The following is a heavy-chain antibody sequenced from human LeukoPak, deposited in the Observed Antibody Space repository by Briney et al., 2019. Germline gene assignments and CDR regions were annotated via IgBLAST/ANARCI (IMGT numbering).Heavy chain of an antibody. CDR3: ARELCSDTTCHDAFDI. Sequence: GGSLRLSCVAPGFTFSRSEMNWVRQAPGTGLWWLSHIVGSVGVMYCADSVKYRVTISRDNAKNSVFLQMNSVRAEDTAVYYCARELCSDTTCHDAFDIWGQGTMITVAS. J-gene: IGHJ3*02. V-gene: IGHV3-48*03. CDR1: GFTFSRSE. CDR2: IVGSVGVM. D-gene: IGHD2-2*01.